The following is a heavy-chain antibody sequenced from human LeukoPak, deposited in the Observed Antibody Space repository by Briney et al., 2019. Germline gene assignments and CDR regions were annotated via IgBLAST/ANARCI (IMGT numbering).Heavy chain of an antibody. Sequence: ASVTVSFKASGYTFTSYGISWVRQAPGQGLEWVGIINPSGGSTTYAQKFQGRVAMTRDTSTSTVYMELSSLRSEDTAVYYCARETGMTPPNYYYYGMDVWGQGTTVTVSS. CDR3: ARETGMTPPNYYYYGMDV. CDR1: GYTFTSYG. D-gene: IGHD1-14*01. CDR2: INPSGGST. J-gene: IGHJ6*02. V-gene: IGHV1-46*01.